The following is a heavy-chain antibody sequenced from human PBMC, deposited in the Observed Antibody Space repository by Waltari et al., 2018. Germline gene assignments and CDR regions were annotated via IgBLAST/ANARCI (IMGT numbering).Heavy chain of an antibody. CDR1: GFIFSYHW. J-gene: IGHJ6*02. CDR2: ISTDGTIT. D-gene: IGHD3-3*01. Sequence: EVQLVESGGDLVQPGASLRLSCPASGFIFSYHWLHGFRQGPGKGLVWVSHISTDGTITDVADSWKGRFIVSRDNAKNTLYLQMNSLRAEDTAVYFCVRVVSGKRGLDVWGQGTTVTVSS. V-gene: IGHV3-74*01. CDR3: VRVVSGKRGLDV.